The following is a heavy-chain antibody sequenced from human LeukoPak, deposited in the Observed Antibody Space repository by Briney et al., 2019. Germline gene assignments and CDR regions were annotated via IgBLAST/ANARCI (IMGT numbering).Heavy chain of an antibody. V-gene: IGHV4-39*07. J-gene: IGHJ4*02. D-gene: IGHD6-13*01. CDR1: GGSISSYY. Sequence: PSETLSLTCTVSGGSISSYYWGWIRQPPGKGLEWIGSIYYSGSTYYNPSLKSRVTISVDTSKNQFSLKLSSVTAADTAVYYCARGGAAAGTVLTDYWGQGTLVTVSS. CDR2: IYYSGST. CDR3: ARGGAAAGTVLTDY.